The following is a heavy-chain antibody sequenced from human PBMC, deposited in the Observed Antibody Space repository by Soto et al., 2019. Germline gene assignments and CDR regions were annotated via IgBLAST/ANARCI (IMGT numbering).Heavy chain of an antibody. CDR3: AKYATRSQPDY. CDR2: ISGSGNTT. V-gene: IGHV3-23*01. CDR1: GFTFSSYA. J-gene: IGHJ4*02. Sequence: EVQLLESGGGLVQPGGSLRLSCAASGFTFSSYAMSWVRQAPGKGLEWVSSISGSGNTTYYADSVKGRFTISRDNSKKTLFLQMNSLRAEDTAIYYCAKYATRSQPDYWGQGTLVTVSS. D-gene: IGHD2-2*01.